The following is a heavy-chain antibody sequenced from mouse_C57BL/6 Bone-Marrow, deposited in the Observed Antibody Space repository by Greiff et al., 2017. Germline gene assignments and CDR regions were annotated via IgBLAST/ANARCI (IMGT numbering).Heavy chain of an antibody. J-gene: IGHJ4*01. CDR1: GYSFTGYY. Sequence: EVQLQQSGPELVKPGASVKISCKASGYSFTGYYMNWVKQSPEKSLEWIGEINPSTGGTTYNQKFKAKATLTVDKSSSTAYMQLKSLTSEDSVVYYCARRKLYDGTYYAMDYWGQGTSVTVSS. CDR3: ARRKLYDGTYYAMDY. V-gene: IGHV1-42*01. CDR2: INPSTGGT. D-gene: IGHD2-3*01.